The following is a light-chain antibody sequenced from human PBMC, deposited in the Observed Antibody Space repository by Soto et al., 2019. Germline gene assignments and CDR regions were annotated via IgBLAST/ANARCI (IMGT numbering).Light chain of an antibody. CDR3: SSYRSSSTYV. Sequence: QSLLTHPASVSGSPGQSITISCTGTSSDVGGYNYVSWSQHHPGKAPQLIIFEVSNRPSGVSNRFSGSKSGNTASLTISGLQAEDEADYYCSSYRSSSTYVFGTGTKV. J-gene: IGLJ1*01. V-gene: IGLV2-14*01. CDR1: SSDVGGYNY. CDR2: EVS.